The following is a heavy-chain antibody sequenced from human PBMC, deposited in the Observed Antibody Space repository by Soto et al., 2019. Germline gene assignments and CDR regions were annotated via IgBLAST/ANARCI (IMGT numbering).Heavy chain of an antibody. Sequence: VGSLRLSCTSSVFTFSSYAMHCVRHSPGKWLEWVAVISYDGSNKYYADSVKGRFTISRDNSKNTMYLQMNSLRVEDTAVYYCARPYRSGWYGDLDYRGQGTL. D-gene: IGHD6-19*01. J-gene: IGHJ4*02. CDR1: VFTFSSYA. V-gene: IGHV3-30-3*01. CDR3: ARPYRSGWYGDLDY. CDR2: ISYDGSNK.